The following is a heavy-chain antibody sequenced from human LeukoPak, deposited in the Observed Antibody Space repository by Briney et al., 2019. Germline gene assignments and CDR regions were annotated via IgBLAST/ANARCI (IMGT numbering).Heavy chain of an antibody. Sequence: SVKVSCKASGGTFSSYAISWVRQAPGQGLEWMGGIIPIFGTANYAQKFQGRVTITTDESTSTAYMELSSLRSEDTAVYYCAKRSPLGYGSGSYYFDYWGQGTLVTVSS. CDR2: IIPIFGTA. CDR1: GGTFSSYA. CDR3: AKRSPLGYGSGSYYFDY. J-gene: IGHJ4*02. V-gene: IGHV1-69*05. D-gene: IGHD3-10*01.